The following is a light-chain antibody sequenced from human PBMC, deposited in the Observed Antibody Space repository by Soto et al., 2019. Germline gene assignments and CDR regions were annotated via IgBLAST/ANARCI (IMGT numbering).Light chain of an antibody. CDR1: QGISNH. CDR3: LQHYTYPLT. J-gene: IGKJ1*01. V-gene: IGKV1-17*01. Sequence: DIQMTQSPSSLSASVGDRVTITCRASQGISNHLLGWYQQKPGKAPKCLNYTAFSLQSGVPSRFSGSGSGTEFTLTISGLQPEDFATYYCLQHYTYPLTFGQGTQVEIK. CDR2: TAF.